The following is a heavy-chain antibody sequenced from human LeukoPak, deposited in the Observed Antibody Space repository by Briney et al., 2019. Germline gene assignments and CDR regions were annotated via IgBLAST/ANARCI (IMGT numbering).Heavy chain of an antibody. Sequence: ASVKVSCKASGYTFTGYYMHWVRQAPGQGLEWMGIINPSGGSTSYAQKFQGRVTMTRDTSTSTVYMELSSLRSKDTAVYYCARAGHTAMDGPDYYYYGMDVWGQGTTVTVSS. D-gene: IGHD5-18*01. CDR3: ARAGHTAMDGPDYYYYGMDV. V-gene: IGHV1-46*01. CDR2: INPSGGST. CDR1: GYTFTGYY. J-gene: IGHJ6*02.